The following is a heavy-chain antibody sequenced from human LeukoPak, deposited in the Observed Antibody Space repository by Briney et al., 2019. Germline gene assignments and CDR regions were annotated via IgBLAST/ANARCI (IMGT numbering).Heavy chain of an antibody. J-gene: IGHJ6*02. CDR2: INSDGSIT. D-gene: IGHD5-18*01. V-gene: IGHV3-74*01. Sequence: GGSLRLSCAASGFTFSSYAMSWVRQAPGKGLVWVSHINSDGSITSYADSVKGRFTISRDNAKNTLYLQMNSLRAENTAVYYCARDAVDTANAVWGQGTTVTVSS. CDR1: GFTFSSYA. CDR3: ARDAVDTANAV.